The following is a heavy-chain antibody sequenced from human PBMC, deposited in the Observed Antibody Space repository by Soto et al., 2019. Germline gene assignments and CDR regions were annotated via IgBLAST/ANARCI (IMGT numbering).Heavy chain of an antibody. CDR3: ARYNAASGTYYFDF. CDR1: GASVSSTYW. J-gene: IGHJ4*02. V-gene: IGHV4-4*02. Sequence: PLEILSLTCAVSGASVSSTYWWSWVRQPPGKGPEWIGEINHRGSANYNPSLKSRVTISVDISKSQFSLRLTPVTAADTAVYYCARYNAASGTYYFDFWGQGALVTVSS. CDR2: INHRGSA. D-gene: IGHD6-13*01.